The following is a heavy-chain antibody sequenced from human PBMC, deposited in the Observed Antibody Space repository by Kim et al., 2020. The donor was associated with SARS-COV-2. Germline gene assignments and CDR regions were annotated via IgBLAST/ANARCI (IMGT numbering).Heavy chain of an antibody. CDR2: INHSGST. CDR3: ARNSRYKNHYGSGSYYNGVDY. J-gene: IGHJ4*02. D-gene: IGHD3-10*01. CDR1: GGSFSGYY. Sequence: SETLSLTCAVYGGSFSGYYWSWIRQPPGKGLEWIGEINHSGSTNYNPSLKSRVTISVDTSKNQFSLKLSSVTAADTAVYYCARNSRYKNHYGSGSYYNGVDYWGQGTLVTVSS. V-gene: IGHV4-34*01.